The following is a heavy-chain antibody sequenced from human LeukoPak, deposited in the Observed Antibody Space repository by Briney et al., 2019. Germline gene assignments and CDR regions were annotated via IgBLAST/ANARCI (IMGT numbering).Heavy chain of an antibody. J-gene: IGHJ4*02. D-gene: IGHD4-11*01. CDR3: ARWGNDYSQFDS. CDR1: GFTFNNYA. Sequence: PGGSLRLSCAASGFTFNNYAMTWVRQAPGKGLEWVSVVSGSGDSTNYADPVKGRFTISRDNSKNTLFLQMNSLRTEDTAVYFCARWGNDYSQFDSWGQGTLVTVS. CDR2: VSGSGDST. V-gene: IGHV3-23*01.